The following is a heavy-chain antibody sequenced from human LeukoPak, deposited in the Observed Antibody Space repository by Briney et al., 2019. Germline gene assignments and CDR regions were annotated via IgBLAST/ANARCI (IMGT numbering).Heavy chain of an antibody. D-gene: IGHD5-12*01. J-gene: IGHJ4*02. CDR2: VFHVGTT. V-gene: IGHV4-4*02. CDR3: ARWRAYTAFDF. Sequence: SVTLSLTCAVSGVSVNTGDWWTWVRQPPGKGLEWIGEVFHVGTTNYNPSLKSRVTILLDKSRNQFSLGLRSVTAADTAIYYCARWRAYTAFDFWGQGTLVTVSS. CDR1: GVSVNTGDW.